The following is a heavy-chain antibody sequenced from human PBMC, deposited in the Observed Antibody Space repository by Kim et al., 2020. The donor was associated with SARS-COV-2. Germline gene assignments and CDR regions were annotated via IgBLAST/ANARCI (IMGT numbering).Heavy chain of an antibody. Sequence: SETLSLTCSVSGGSISSSTDYWGWIRQSPGKGLEWIGCVYSSGSTYYNPSLQSRVTISVDSSKNQFSLIVTSVAATDSAIYYCARHRLGGRGHGLNYAMDVWGQGTTVTVSS. CDR1: GGSISSSTDY. J-gene: IGHJ6*02. CDR3: ARHRLGGRGHGLNYAMDV. V-gene: IGHV4-39*01. CDR2: VYSSGST. D-gene: IGHD6-19*01.